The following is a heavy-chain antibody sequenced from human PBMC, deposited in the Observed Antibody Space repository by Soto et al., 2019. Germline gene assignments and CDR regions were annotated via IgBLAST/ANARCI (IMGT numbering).Heavy chain of an antibody. CDR1: GCSFTSYW. Sequence: PGESLKISCKGSGCSFTSYWISWVRQMPGKGLEWMGRIDPSDSYTNYSPSFQGHVTISADKSISTAYLQWSSLKASDTAMYYCARNKIPAAIGILYYYGMDVWGQGTTVTAP. CDR3: ARNKIPAAIGILYYYGMDV. V-gene: IGHV5-10-1*01. J-gene: IGHJ6*02. CDR2: IDPSDSYT. D-gene: IGHD2-2*01.